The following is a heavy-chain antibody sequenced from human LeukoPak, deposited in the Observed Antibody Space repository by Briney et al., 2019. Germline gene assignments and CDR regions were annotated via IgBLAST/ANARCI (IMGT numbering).Heavy chain of an antibody. CDR3: ARDGYTFGEVKTRFDF. J-gene: IGHJ4*02. Sequence: EASVKVSCKASGYTFTNYGISWVRQAPGQGLEWMGWISAYNGDTKYAQKLQGRVTITTDTSTSTAYMELRSLRSDDTAVYYCARDGYTFGEVKTRFDFWGQGTLVTVSS. CDR2: ISAYNGDT. D-gene: IGHD3-16*01. V-gene: IGHV1-18*01. CDR1: GYTFTNYG.